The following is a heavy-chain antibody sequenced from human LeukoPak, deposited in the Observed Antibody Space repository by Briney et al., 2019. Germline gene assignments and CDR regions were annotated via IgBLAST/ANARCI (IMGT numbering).Heavy chain of an antibody. CDR1: GFTFSSYW. Sequence: GGSLRLSCAASGFTFSSYWMHWVRQAPGKGLVWVSRINSDGSSTSYADSVKGRFTISRDNAKNTLYLQMNSLRAEDTAVYYCARWATHGDYAPSYYYYYMDVWGKGTTVTISS. D-gene: IGHD4-17*01. CDR2: INSDGSST. J-gene: IGHJ6*03. CDR3: ARWATHGDYAPSYYYYYMDV. V-gene: IGHV3-74*01.